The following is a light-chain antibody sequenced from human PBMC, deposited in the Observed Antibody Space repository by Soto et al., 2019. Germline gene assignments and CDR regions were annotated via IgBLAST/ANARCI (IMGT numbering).Light chain of an antibody. V-gene: IGLV1-44*01. CDR2: TDY. CDR3: ASWDDSLSGGV. Sequence: QSVLTQPPSASGTPGQRVIISCSGSSSNIGTYTVNWYQQLPGTAPKLLIYTDYQRPSGVPDRFSGSRSGTSASLAISGLQSEDEADYYCASWDDSLSGGVFGGGTKVTVL. CDR1: SSNIGTYT. J-gene: IGLJ3*02.